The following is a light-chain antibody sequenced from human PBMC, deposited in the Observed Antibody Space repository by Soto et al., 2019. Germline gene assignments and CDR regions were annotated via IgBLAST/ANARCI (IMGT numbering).Light chain of an antibody. Sequence: QAVVTQPPSASGTPGQRVTISCSGTGSSIGSNYVYWYQQLPGTAPKLLIYSNDQRPSGVPDRFSGSKSGTSASLAISGLRSEDEADYHCATWDDSLSGVVFGGGTKVTVL. CDR2: SND. J-gene: IGLJ2*01. V-gene: IGLV1-47*02. CDR3: ATWDDSLSGVV. CDR1: GSSIGSNY.